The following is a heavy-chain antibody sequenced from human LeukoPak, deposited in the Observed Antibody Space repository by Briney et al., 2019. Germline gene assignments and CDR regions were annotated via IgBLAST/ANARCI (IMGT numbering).Heavy chain of an antibody. V-gene: IGHV3-23*05. CDR3: AKPYSSSWTPDY. D-gene: IGHD6-13*01. CDR2: IGSDNKP. Sequence: GGSLRLSCEASGFTFSAYAMTWVRQAPGQGLEWVSSIGSDNKPHYSESVKGRFAISRDNSKNTLYLQMNSLRAEDTAVYYCAKPYSSSWTPDYWGQGTLVTVSS. CDR1: GFTFSAYA. J-gene: IGHJ4*02.